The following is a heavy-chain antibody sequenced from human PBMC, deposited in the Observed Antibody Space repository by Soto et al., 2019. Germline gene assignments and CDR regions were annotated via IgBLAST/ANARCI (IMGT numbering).Heavy chain of an antibody. CDR3: ATVHNTSRSFDY. CDR2: ISADNGNT. V-gene: IGHV1-18*01. D-gene: IGHD1-20*01. Sequence: ASVKVSCKASGYTFSSYGITWVRQAPGQGLEWMGWISADNGNTKYAQKLQGRLTMTTDTSTRTAYMELRSLRSDDTAVYYCATVHNTSRSFDYWGQGTLVTDSS. CDR1: GYTFSSYG. J-gene: IGHJ4*02.